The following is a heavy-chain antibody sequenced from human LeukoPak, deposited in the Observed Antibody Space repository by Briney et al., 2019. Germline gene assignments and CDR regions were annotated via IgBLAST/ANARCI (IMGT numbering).Heavy chain of an antibody. CDR1: GFTFSSYS. CDR2: ISSSSSYI. J-gene: IGHJ5*02. CDR3: ASGYSSGWYSVS. Sequence: GGSLRLSCAASGFTFSSYSMNWVRQAPGKGLEWVSSISSSSSYIYYADSVKGRFTISRDNAKESVYLQMNSLRAEDTAVYYCASGYSSGWYSVSWGQGTQVTVSS. V-gene: IGHV3-21*01. D-gene: IGHD6-19*01.